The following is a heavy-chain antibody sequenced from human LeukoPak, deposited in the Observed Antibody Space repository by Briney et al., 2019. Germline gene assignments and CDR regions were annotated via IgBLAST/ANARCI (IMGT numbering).Heavy chain of an antibody. CDR3: ARLMSSGSGSYQKYQPFDY. V-gene: IGHV5-51*01. J-gene: IGHJ4*02. D-gene: IGHD1-26*01. CDR2: IYPGDSDT. CDR1: GYSFTSYW. Sequence: GESLKISCKGSGYSFTSYWIGWVRQMPGKGLEWGGIIYPGDSDTRYSPSFQGQVTISADKSISTAYLQWSGLKASDTAMYYCARLMSSGSGSYQKYQPFDYWGQGTLVTVSS.